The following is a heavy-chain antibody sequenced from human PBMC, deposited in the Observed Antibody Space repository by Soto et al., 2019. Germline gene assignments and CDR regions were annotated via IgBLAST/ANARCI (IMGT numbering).Heavy chain of an antibody. J-gene: IGHJ4*02. CDR3: ARLSLSYGELHDY. CDR2: IDPRDSYS. Sequence: GESLKISCKGSGYGFTTYWISWVRQMPGQGLEWMGRIDPRDSYSDYKPSFQGHVSISADRSISTVYLQWSSLKASDSGIYYCARLSLSYGELHDYWGQGTLVTVSS. CDR1: GYGFTTYW. D-gene: IGHD4-17*01. V-gene: IGHV5-10-1*01.